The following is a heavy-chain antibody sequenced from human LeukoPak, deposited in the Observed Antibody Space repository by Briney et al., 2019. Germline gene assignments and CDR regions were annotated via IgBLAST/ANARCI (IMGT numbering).Heavy chain of an antibody. V-gene: IGHV1-69*04. CDR2: IIPIFGIA. Sequence: PTASVKVSCKASGGTFSSYAISWVRQAPGQGLEWMGRIIPIFGIANYAQKFQGRVTITADKSTSTAFMELSSLRSEDTAVYYCARDSSGWYLWFAPWGQEPWSPSPQ. D-gene: IGHD6-19*01. CDR1: GGTFSSYA. CDR3: ARDSSGWYLWFAP. J-gene: IGHJ5*02.